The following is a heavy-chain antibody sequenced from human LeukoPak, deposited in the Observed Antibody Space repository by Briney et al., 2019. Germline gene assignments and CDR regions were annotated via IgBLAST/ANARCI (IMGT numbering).Heavy chain of an antibody. V-gene: IGHV3-33*01. J-gene: IGHJ3*02. CDR1: GFTFSSYG. CDR3: ARAINGAFDI. Sequence: GRSLSLSCAASGFTFSSYGMHWVRQAPGKGLEWVAVIWYDGSNKYYADSVKGRFTISRDNSKNTLYLQMNSLRAEDTAVYYCARAINGAFDIWGQGTMVTVSS. CDR2: IWYDGSNK.